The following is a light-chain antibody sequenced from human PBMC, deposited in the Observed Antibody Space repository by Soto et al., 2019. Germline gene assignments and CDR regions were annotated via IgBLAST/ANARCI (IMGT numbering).Light chain of an antibody. CDR2: GAS. V-gene: IGKV3-20*01. CDR3: HQFGGSPPYT. CDR1: QSISSSY. J-gene: IGKJ2*01. Sequence: EIVLTQSPGTLSLSPGERANLSCRVSQSISSSYLAWYQQKPGQAPRLLIYGASSRAIGIPDRFSGSGSGTDFTLTISKLEPEDFVVYYCHQFGGSPPYTFGQGTKLEIK.